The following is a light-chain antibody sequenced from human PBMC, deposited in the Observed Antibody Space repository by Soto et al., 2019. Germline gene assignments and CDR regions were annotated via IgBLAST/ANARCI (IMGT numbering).Light chain of an antibody. V-gene: IGLV3-21*02. CDR2: HDS. J-gene: IGLJ1*01. CDR1: KIGSTR. CDR3: QVWESAVDHHNYV. Sequence: SYELAQPPSVSVAPGQTARIPGGGNKIGSTRVHWYQQKPGQAPVLVVYHDSARPSEMPERFSGSTSENTATPTISRVEAGDEADYYCQVWESAVDHHNYVFGAGTKVTVL.